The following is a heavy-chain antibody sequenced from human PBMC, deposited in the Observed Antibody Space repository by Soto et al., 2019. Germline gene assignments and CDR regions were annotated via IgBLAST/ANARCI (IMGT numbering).Heavy chain of an antibody. V-gene: IGHV4-34*01. D-gene: IGHD3-22*01. Sequence: PSETLSLTCAVYGGSFSGYYWSWIRQPPGKGLEWIGEINHSGSTNYNPSLKSRVTISVDTSKNQFSLKLSSVTAADTAVYYCSSLYSSGYHFDYRAQRTLVTVSS. CDR2: INHSGST. CDR3: SSLYSSGYHFDY. J-gene: IGHJ4*02. CDR1: GGSFSGYY.